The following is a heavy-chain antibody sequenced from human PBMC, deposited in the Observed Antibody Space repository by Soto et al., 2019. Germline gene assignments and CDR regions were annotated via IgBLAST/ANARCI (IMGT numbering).Heavy chain of an antibody. V-gene: IGHV4-39*01. CDR3: ARLSWMLLYGDYAGWFDP. CDR1: GGSISSSSYY. Sequence: SETLSLTCTVSGGSISSSSYYWGWIRQPPGKGLEWIGSIYYSGSTYYNPSLKSRVTISVDTSKNQFSLKPSSVTAADTAVYYCARLSWMLLYGDYAGWFDPWGQGTLVTVSS. D-gene: IGHD4-17*01. J-gene: IGHJ5*02. CDR2: IYYSGST.